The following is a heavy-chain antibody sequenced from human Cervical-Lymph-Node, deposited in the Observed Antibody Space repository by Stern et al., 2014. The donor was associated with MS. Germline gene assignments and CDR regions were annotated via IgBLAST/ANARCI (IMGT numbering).Heavy chain of an antibody. CDR3: AKGVDRTMITANEY. Sequence: EVQLVESGGGLVQPGRSLRLSCAASGFTFENYAMHWVRQAPGKGLEWVSGISWDSGSIGYGDSVKGRFTISRDNAKNSLYLQMNSLRPEDTALYYCAKGVDRTMITANEYWGQGTQVTVSS. J-gene: IGHJ4*01. CDR1: GFTFENYA. CDR2: ISWDSGSI. V-gene: IGHV3-9*01. D-gene: IGHD3-22*01.